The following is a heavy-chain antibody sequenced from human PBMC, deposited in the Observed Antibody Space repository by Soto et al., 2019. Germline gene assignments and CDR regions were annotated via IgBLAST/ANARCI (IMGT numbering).Heavy chain of an antibody. D-gene: IGHD6-13*01. J-gene: IGHJ3*02. CDR3: AKDVRRHIAAAGDAFDI. CDR1: GFTFSSYG. CDR2: ISYDGSNK. Sequence: GGSLRLSCAASGFTFSSYGMHWVRQAPGKGLEWVAVISYDGSNKYYADSVKGRFTISRDNSKNTLYLQMNSLRAEDTALYYCAKDVRRHIAAAGDAFDIWGQGTMVTVSS. V-gene: IGHV3-30*18.